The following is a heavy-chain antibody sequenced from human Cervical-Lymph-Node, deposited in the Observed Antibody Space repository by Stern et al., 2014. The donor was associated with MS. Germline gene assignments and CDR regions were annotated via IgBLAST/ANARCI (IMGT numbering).Heavy chain of an antibody. CDR1: GFTFSSYS. CDR2: ISSSSSYI. V-gene: IGHV3-21*01. CDR3: AREEYYYDSSGYSV. Sequence: EVQLVESGGGLVKPGGSLRLSCAASGFTFSSYSMNWVRQAPGKGLEGVSSISSSSSYIYYADSVKGRFTISRDNAKNSLYLQMNSLRAEDTAVYYCAREEYYYDSSGYSVWGQGTTVTVSS. D-gene: IGHD3-22*01. J-gene: IGHJ6*02.